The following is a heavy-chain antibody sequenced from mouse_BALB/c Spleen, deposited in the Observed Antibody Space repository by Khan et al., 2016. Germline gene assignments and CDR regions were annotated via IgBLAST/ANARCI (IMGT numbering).Heavy chain of an antibody. D-gene: IGHD2-2*01. V-gene: IGHV1S137*01. CDR1: GYTFTDYA. CDR3: ARPGLRRGAWFAY. Sequence: QMQLEESGPELVRPGVSVKISCKGSGYTFTDYAMHWVKQSHAKSLEWIGVISTYSGNTNYNQKFKGKATMTVDKSSSTDYMELARLTSEDSAIYYCARPGLRRGAWFAYWGQGTLVTVSA. J-gene: IGHJ3*01. CDR2: ISTYSGNT.